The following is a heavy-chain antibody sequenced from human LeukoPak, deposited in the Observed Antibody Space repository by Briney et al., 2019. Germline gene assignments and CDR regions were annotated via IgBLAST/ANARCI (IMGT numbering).Heavy chain of an antibody. CDR1: GFTFSSYS. D-gene: IGHD3-3*01. CDR3: ARGGVRFLEWLFSEVLD. J-gene: IGHJ4*02. V-gene: IGHV3-21*01. Sequence: GGSLRLSCAASGFTFSSYSMNWVRQAPGKGLEWVSSISSSSSYIYYADSVKGRFTISRDNAKNSLYLQMNSLRAEDTAVYYCARGGVRFLEWLFSEVLDWGQGTLVTVSS. CDR2: ISSSSSYI.